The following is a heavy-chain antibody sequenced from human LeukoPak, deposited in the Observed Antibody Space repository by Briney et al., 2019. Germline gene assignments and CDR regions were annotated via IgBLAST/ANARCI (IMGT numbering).Heavy chain of an antibody. D-gene: IGHD3-16*02. CDR1: GGSFSGYY. CDR3: ARVRDYVWGSYRLNWFDP. J-gene: IGHJ5*02. V-gene: IGHV4-34*01. Sequence: SETLSLTCAVYGGSFSGYYWSWIRQPPGKGLEWIGEINHSGSTNYNPSLKSRVTISVDTSKNQFSLKLSSVTAADTAVYYCARVRDYVWGSYRLNWFDPWGQGTLVTVSS. CDR2: INHSGST.